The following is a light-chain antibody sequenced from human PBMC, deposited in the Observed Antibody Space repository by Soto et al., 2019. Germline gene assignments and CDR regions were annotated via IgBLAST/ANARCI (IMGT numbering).Light chain of an antibody. V-gene: IGLV2-14*01. CDR3: TSYTGSSPPYV. CDR2: DVN. CDR1: SSDVGNYNY. Sequence: QSVLTQPASVSGSPGQSITVSCAGTSSDVGNYNYVSWYQQHPGKAPKLIMYDVNSRPSGVSSRFSGSKSGNTASLTISGLLAEDEADYYCTSYTGSSPPYVFGAGTKGTVL. J-gene: IGLJ1*01.